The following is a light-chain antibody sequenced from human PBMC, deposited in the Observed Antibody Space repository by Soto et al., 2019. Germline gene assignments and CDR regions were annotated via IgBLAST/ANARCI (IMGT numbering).Light chain of an antibody. CDR1: QGIRND. J-gene: IGKJ2*01. Sequence: AIQMTQSPSSLSASVGDRVTITCRASQGIRNDLAWYQQKPGKAPKLLIYAASSLQSGVPSRFSGSGSGTDFTLPISSLQPEDFATYYCLHDYNYPYTFGQGTKLEIK. CDR3: LHDYNYPYT. CDR2: AAS. V-gene: IGKV1-6*01.